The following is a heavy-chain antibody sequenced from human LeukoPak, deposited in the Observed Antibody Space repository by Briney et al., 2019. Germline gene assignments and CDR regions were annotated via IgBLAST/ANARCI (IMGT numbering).Heavy chain of an antibody. CDR1: GFTFSEYD. V-gene: IGHV3-11*05. CDR2: ISPSTTHT. J-gene: IGHJ5*02. D-gene: IGHD1-26*01. CDR3: ARGGHGAADQ. Sequence: GGSLRLSCAASGFTFSEYDMSWSRQAPGKGLEWLAYISPSTTHTSYADSVKGRFTISRDNAKNLLYLQMNSLRAEDTAVYYCARGGHGAADQWGQGTLVTVSS.